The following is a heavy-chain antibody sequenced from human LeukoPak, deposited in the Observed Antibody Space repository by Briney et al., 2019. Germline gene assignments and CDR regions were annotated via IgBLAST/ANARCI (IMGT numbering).Heavy chain of an antibody. CDR2: INWNGGST. Sequence: GGSLRLSCAASGFTFDDYGMSWVRQAPGKGLEWVSGINWNGGSTVYADSVKGRFTISRDNAKNSLYPQMNSLRAEDTALYYCARDPTGDIGANYYMDVWGKGTTVTVSS. D-gene: IGHD5-12*01. CDR3: ARDPTGDIGANYYMDV. CDR1: GFTFDDYG. J-gene: IGHJ6*03. V-gene: IGHV3-20*04.